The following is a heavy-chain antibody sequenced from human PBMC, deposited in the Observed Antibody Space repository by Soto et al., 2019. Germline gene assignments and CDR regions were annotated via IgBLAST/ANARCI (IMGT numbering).Heavy chain of an antibody. V-gene: IGHV3-30*03. CDR1: GFPFSRYG. CDR2: TSHYGTNK. CDR3: ARETVATLRPSRIDYYYGLDV. Sequence: QVQLVESGGGVVQPGRSLRLSCATSGFPFSRYGIHWVRQAPGKGLEWVAVTSHYGTNKYYTDSVKGRFLISRDNSKNTLYLEMNSLRPEDTAGYDCARETVATLRPSRIDYYYGLDVLGQGTTVSVSS. D-gene: IGHD5-12*01. J-gene: IGHJ6*02.